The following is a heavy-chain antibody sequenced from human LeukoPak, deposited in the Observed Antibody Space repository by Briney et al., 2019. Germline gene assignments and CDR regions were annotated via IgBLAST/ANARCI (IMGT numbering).Heavy chain of an antibody. CDR3: AREARTYDYESGSYYKEDY. CDR1: GDSISSGSYY. V-gene: IGHV4-61*02. Sequence: SETLSLTCTVSGDSISSGSYYWHWIRQPAGKGLEWIGRIYTSGSTNYNPSLESRVSISVDTSKNQFSLKLSSVTAADTALYYCAREARTYDYESGSYYKEDYWGQGTLVIVSS. J-gene: IGHJ4*02. CDR2: IYTSGST. D-gene: IGHD3-10*01.